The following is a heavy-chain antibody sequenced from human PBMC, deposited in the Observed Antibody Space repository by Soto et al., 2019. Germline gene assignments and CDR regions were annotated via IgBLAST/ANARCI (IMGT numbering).Heavy chain of an antibody. J-gene: IGHJ4*02. CDR2: INPSGGST. CDR1: GYTFTSYY. CDR3: ARIISGGHFDY. Sequence: ASVKVSSEASGYTFTSYYMHWVRQAPGQGLEWMGIINPSGGSTTYAQKFQGRVTMTRDTSTSTVYMELSSLRSEDTAVYYCARIISGGHFDYWGQGTQVTVSS. V-gene: IGHV1-46*01. D-gene: IGHD2-15*01.